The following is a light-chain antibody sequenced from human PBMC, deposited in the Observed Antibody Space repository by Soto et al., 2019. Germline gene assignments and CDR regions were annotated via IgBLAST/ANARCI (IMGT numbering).Light chain of an antibody. J-gene: IGLJ1*01. CDR2: DVS. V-gene: IGLV2-14*01. CDR1: SSDVGGYNY. CDR3: SSYTSSSTV. Sequence: QSALTQPASVSGSLGQSITISCTGTSSDVGGYNYVSWYQQHPGKAPKLMIYDVSNRPSGVSNRFSGSKSGNTASLTISGLQAEDEADYYCSSYTSSSTVFGTGTKVTVL.